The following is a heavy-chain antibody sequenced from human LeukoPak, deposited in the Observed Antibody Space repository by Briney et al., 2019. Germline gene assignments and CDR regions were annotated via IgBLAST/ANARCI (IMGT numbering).Heavy chain of an antibody. V-gene: IGHV4-59*08. D-gene: IGHD3-10*01. Sequence: PSETLSLTCTVSGGSISSYYWSWIRQPPGKGLEWIGYIYYSGSTNYNPSLKSRVTISVDTSKNQFSLKLSSVTAADTAVYYCARPKTLVRGGYNWFDPWGQGTLVTVSS. CDR1: GGSISSYY. J-gene: IGHJ5*02. CDR3: ARPKTLVRGGYNWFDP. CDR2: IYYSGST.